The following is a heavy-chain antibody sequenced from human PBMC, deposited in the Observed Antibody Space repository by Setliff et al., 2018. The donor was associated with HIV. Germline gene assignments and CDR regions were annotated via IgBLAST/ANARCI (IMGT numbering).Heavy chain of an antibody. CDR1: GFSLNTTGVS. Sequence: AGPTLVNHTQTLRLTCTFSGFSLNTTGVSVGWIRQPPGKALYWLALIYWDDDWRYRPSLKSRLTITKDNSKNQVVLTMTNMDPVDTATYYCALGYCSGGSCYHAYWSQGTLVTVS. CDR2: IYWDDDW. CDR3: ALGYCSGGSCYHAY. D-gene: IGHD2-15*01. J-gene: IGHJ4*02. V-gene: IGHV2-5*02.